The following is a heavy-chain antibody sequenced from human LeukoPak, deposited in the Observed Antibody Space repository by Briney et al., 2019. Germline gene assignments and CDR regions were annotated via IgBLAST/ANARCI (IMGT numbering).Heavy chain of an antibody. Sequence: PGRSLGLSCAAAGFTFSSYAMHGGRQAPGKGLEGVAVISYDGSNKYYADSVKGRFTISRDNSKNTLYLQMNSLRAEDTAVYYCARDVDIVATITLDYWGQGTLVTVSS. D-gene: IGHD5-12*01. V-gene: IGHV3-30-3*01. CDR1: GFTFSSYA. CDR3: ARDVDIVATITLDY. CDR2: ISYDGSNK. J-gene: IGHJ4*02.